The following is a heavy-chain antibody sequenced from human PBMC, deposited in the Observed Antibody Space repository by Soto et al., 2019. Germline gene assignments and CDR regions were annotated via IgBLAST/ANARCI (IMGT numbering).Heavy chain of an antibody. Sequence: SVKVSCKASGYTFTSYYIHWVRQAPGQGLEWVAMINPGGGRTKNAQMFQGRVTLTRDTSTGTVDMELSSLTSADTAVYYCARGPSCGGDCYLFDYWGQGSLVTVSS. CDR3: ARGPSCGGDCYLFDY. CDR1: GYTFTSYY. V-gene: IGHV1-46*01. CDR2: INPGGGRT. J-gene: IGHJ4*02. D-gene: IGHD2-21*02.